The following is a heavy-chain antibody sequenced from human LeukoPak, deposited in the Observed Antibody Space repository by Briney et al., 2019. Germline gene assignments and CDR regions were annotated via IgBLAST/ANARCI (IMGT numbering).Heavy chain of an antibody. CDR1: GGSISSYY. CDR2: IYYSGST. Sequence: PSETLSLTCTVSGGSISSYYWSWIRQPPGKGLEWIGYIYYSGSTNYNPSLESRVTISVDTSKNQFSLKLSSVTAADTAVYYCARGSYGDPFDYWGQGTLVTVSS. V-gene: IGHV4-59*08. J-gene: IGHJ4*02. D-gene: IGHD4-17*01. CDR3: ARGSYGDPFDY.